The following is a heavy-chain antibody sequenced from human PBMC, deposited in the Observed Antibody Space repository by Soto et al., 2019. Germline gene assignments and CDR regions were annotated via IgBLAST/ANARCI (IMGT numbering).Heavy chain of an antibody. J-gene: IGHJ6*02. V-gene: IGHV3-21*01. CDR2: ITSSTSYI. CDR1: GFTFSSYS. CDR3: ARDDTYGMDV. Sequence: GGSLRLSCGPSGFTFSSYSMNWVRQAPGKGLEWVSSITSSTSYIYYADSVKGRFTISRDNAKNSLYLQMNSLRAEDTAVYYCARDDTYGMDVWGQGTTVTVSS.